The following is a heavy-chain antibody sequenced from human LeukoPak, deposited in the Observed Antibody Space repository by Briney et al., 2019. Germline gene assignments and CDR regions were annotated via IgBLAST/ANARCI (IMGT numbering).Heavy chain of an antibody. J-gene: IGHJ4*02. V-gene: IGHV3-23*01. D-gene: IGHD5-24*01. CDR2: ISGSGGST. CDR3: AKWLRVATTYFDY. Sequence: GGSLRLSCAASGFPLRSHGMSWVRQAPGKGLEWVSAISGSGGSTYYADSVKGRFTISRDNSKNTLYLQMNSLGAEDTAVYYCAKWLRVATTYFDYWGQGTLVTVSS. CDR1: GFPLRSHG.